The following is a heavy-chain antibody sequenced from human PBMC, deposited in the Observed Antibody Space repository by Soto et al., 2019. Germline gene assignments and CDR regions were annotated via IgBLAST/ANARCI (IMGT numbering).Heavy chain of an antibody. CDR1: GFTFTSSA. V-gene: IGHV1-58*01. CDR2: IVVGGGIT. CDR3: AADWHYGSGSYYAYYYGMDV. J-gene: IGHJ6*02. Sequence: HMQLVQSGPEVKKPGTSVKVSCKASGFTFTSSALQWVRQARGQRLEWIGWIVVGGGITNYAQKFQERVTITRDMSTSTAYMELSSLRSEDTAVYYCAADWHYGSGSYYAYYYGMDVWGQGTTVTVSS. D-gene: IGHD3-10*01.